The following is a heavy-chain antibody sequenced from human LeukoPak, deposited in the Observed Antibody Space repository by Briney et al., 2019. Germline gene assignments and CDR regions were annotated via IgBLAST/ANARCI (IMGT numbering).Heavy chain of an antibody. D-gene: IGHD4-17*01. V-gene: IGHV4-34*01. Sequence: NPSETLSLTCAVYGGSFSGYYWSWIRQPPGKGLEWIGEINHSGSTNYNPSLKSRVTISVDTSKNQFSLKLSSVTAADTAVYYCARAAHDYGDYVRPRTSRFDYWGQGTLVTVSS. CDR1: GGSFSGYY. J-gene: IGHJ4*02. CDR3: ARAAHDYGDYVRPRTSRFDY. CDR2: INHSGST.